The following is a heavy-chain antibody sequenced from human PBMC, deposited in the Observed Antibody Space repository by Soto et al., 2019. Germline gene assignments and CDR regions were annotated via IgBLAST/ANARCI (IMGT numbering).Heavy chain of an antibody. V-gene: IGHV1-18*01. CDR2: ISAYNGNT. CDR3: ARSPDQRRRPQGGPFTIFGVVIIPFDY. Sequence: ASVKVSCKASGYTFTSYGISWVRQAPGQGLEWMGWISAYNGNTNYAQKLQGRVTMTTDTSTSTAYMELRSLRSDDTAVYYCARSPDQRRRPQGGPFTIFGVVIIPFDYWGQGTLVTVSS. D-gene: IGHD3-3*01. CDR1: GYTFTSYG. J-gene: IGHJ4*02.